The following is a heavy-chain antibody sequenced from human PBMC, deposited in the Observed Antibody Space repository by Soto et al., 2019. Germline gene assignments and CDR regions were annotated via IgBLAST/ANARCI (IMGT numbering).Heavy chain of an antibody. D-gene: IGHD2-15*01. J-gene: IGHJ6*02. CDR3: ASEYCSGGSCHYYGMDV. V-gene: IGHV3-33*01. CDR2: IWYDGSNK. CDR1: GFTFSSYG. Sequence: PGGSLRLSCAASGFTFSSYGMHWVRQAPGKGLEWVAVIWYDGSNKYYADSVKGRFTISRDNPKNTLYLQMNSLRGEDTAVYYCASEYCSGGSCHYYGMDVWGQGTTVTVSS.